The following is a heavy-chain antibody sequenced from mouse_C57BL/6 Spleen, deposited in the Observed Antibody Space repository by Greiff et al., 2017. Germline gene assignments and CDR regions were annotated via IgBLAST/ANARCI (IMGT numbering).Heavy chain of an antibody. CDR1: GYTFTSYW. CDR3: ARRWGGPPDY. D-gene: IGHD2-3*01. J-gene: IGHJ2*01. CDR2: IDPSDSYT. Sequence: VQLQQPGAELVRPGTSVKLSCKASGYTFTSYWMHWVKQRPGQGLEWIGVIDPSDSYTNYNQKFKGKATLTVDTSSSTAYMQLSSLTSEDSAVYYCARRWGGPPDYWGQGTTLTVSS. V-gene: IGHV1-59*01.